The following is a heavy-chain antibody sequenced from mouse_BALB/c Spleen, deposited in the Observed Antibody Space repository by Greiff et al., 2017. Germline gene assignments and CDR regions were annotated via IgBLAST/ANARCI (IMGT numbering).Heavy chain of an antibody. CDR2: IDPANGNT. CDR1: GFNIKDTY. CDR3: APYGNLDYYAMDY. J-gene: IGHJ4*01. D-gene: IGHD2-1*01. Sequence: VQLKQSGAELVKPGASVKLSCTASGFNIKDTYMHWVKQRPEQGLEWIGRIDPANGNTKYDPKFQGKATITADTSSNTAYLQLSSLTSEDTAVYYCAPYGNLDYYAMDYWGQGTSVTVSS. V-gene: IGHV14-3*02.